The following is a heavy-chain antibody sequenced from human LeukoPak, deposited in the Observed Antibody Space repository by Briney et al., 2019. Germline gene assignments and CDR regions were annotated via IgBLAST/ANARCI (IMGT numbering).Heavy chain of an antibody. CDR2: ISSSSYI. Sequence: GGSLRLSCAASGFTFSSYSMNWVRQAPGKGLEWVSSISSSSYIYYADSVKGRFTISRDNAKNSLYLQMNSLRAEDTAVYYCAKDDWIAVAGTFGYWGQGTLVTVSS. J-gene: IGHJ4*02. V-gene: IGHV3-21*04. D-gene: IGHD6-19*01. CDR1: GFTFSSYS. CDR3: AKDDWIAVAGTFGY.